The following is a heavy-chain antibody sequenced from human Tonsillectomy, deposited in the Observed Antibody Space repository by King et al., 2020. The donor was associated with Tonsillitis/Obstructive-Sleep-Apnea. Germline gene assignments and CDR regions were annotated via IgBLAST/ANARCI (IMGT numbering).Heavy chain of an antibody. J-gene: IGHJ1*01. Sequence: QLVQSGAEVKKPGSSVKVSCKASGGTFSSYANSWVRQAPGQGLEWMGGIIPIFGTANYAQKFQGRVTITADESTSTAYMELSSLRSEDTAVYYCANWNYDGRSEYFQHWGQGTLVTVSS. D-gene: IGHD1-7*01. CDR1: GGTFSSYA. V-gene: IGHV1-69*01. CDR3: ANWNYDGRSEYFQH. CDR2: IIPIFGTA.